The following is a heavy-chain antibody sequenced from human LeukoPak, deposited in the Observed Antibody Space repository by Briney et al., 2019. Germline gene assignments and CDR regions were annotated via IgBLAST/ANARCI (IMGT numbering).Heavy chain of an antibody. D-gene: IGHD3-3*01. V-gene: IGHV1-69*13. J-gene: IGHJ4*02. CDR3: ARNQRVGFLEWPRHFDY. Sequence: SVKVSCKASGGTFSSYAISWERQAPGQGLEWMGGIIPIFGTANYAQKFQGRVTITADESTSPAYMELSSLRSEDTAVYYCARNQRVGFLEWPRHFDYWSQGTLVTVSS. CDR1: GGTFSSYA. CDR2: IIPIFGTA.